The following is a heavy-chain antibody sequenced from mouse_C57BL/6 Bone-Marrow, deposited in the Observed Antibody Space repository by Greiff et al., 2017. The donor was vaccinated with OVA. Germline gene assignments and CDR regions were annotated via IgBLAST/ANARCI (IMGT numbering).Heavy chain of an antibody. Sequence: VQLQQSGPGLVQPSQSLSITCTVSGFSLTSYGVHWVRQPPGKGLEWLGVIWSGGSTDYNAAFISRLSISKDNSKSQVFFKMNSLQADDTAIYYCAKNSNYSNYGFAYWGQGTLVTVAA. CDR3: AKNSNYSNYGFAY. D-gene: IGHD2-5*01. CDR2: IWSGGST. CDR1: GFSLTSYG. V-gene: IGHV2-4*01. J-gene: IGHJ3*01.